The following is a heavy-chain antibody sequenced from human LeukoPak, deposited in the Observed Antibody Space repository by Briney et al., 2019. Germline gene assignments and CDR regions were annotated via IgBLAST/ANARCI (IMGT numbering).Heavy chain of an antibody. D-gene: IGHD5-18*01. J-gene: IGHJ4*02. CDR3: ARVVDTHFDY. V-gene: IGHV3-30*03. CDR2: ISYDGINK. Sequence: GGSLRLSCAASGFTFSTYGMHWVRQAPGKGLEWVAVISYDGINKYYPDSVKGRFTISRDNSKNTLYLQMNSLRAEDTAVYYCARVVDTHFDYWGQGTLVTVSS. CDR1: GFTFSTYG.